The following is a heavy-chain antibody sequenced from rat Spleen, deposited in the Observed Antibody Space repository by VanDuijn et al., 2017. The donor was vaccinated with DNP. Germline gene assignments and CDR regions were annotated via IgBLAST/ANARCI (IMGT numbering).Heavy chain of an antibody. CDR2: IYYDGGNT. V-gene: IGHV5-20*01. CDR3: TKPASYGGFWFAH. D-gene: IGHD1-11*01. CDR1: GFTFSDYY. Sequence: EVQLVESGGGLVQPGRSLKLSCAASGFTFSDYYMAWVRQTPTKGLEWVTSIYYDGGNTYYRDSVKGRFTISRDNAKSTLYLQMKSLRSEDTATYYCTKPASYGGFWFAHWGQGTLVTVSS. J-gene: IGHJ3*01.